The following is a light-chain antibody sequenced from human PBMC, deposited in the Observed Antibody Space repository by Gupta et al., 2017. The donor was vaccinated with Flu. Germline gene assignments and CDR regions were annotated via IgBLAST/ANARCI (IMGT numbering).Light chain of an antibody. CDR2: KAS. CDR1: QSLSSW. V-gene: IGKV1-5*03. Sequence: ITCRGSQSLSSWLAWYQQKPGKAPKLLIYKASSLESGVPSRFSGSGSGTEFTLTISSLQPDDFATYYCQQYNSYPWTFGQGTKVEIK. J-gene: IGKJ1*01. CDR3: QQYNSYPWT.